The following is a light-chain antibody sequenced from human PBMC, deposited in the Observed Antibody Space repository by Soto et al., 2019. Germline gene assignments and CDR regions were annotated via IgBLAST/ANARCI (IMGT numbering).Light chain of an antibody. Sequence: DIQMTQSPSSLSASVGDRVTITCRASQGISNYVAWYQQKPGKPPKLLIYAAFTLQSGVPSRFSGSGSGTDFTLTINRLQPEDVATYSCQKYSSVPVFGPGTKVDIK. CDR3: QKYSSVPV. CDR2: AAF. J-gene: IGKJ3*01. V-gene: IGKV1-27*01. CDR1: QGISNY.